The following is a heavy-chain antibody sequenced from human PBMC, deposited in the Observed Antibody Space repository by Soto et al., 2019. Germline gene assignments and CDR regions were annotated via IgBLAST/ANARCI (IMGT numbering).Heavy chain of an antibody. J-gene: IGHJ4*02. V-gene: IGHV1-46*01. Sequence: ASVKVSCKASGYTFTSYYMHWVRQAPGQGLERMGIINPSGGSTSYAQKFQGRVTMTRDTSTSTVYMELSSLRSEDTAVYYCARRIRSYCSSTSCYDFDYWGQGTLVTVSS. CDR1: GYTFTSYY. CDR3: ARRIRSYCSSTSCYDFDY. CDR2: INPSGGST. D-gene: IGHD2-2*01.